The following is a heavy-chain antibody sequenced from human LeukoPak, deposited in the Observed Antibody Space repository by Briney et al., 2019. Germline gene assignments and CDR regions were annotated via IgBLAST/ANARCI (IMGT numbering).Heavy chain of an antibody. J-gene: IGHJ3*02. CDR2: INPNSGGT. CDR1: GYSFTDYY. CDR3: ARESPNYDILTGYRRHDAFDI. Sequence: ASVKVSCKASGYSFTDYYMHWVRQAPGQGLEWMGWINPNSGGTNYAQKFQGRVTMTRDTSISTAYMELSRLRSDDTAVYYCARESPNYDILTGYRRHDAFDIWGQGTMVTVSS. D-gene: IGHD3-9*01. V-gene: IGHV1-2*02.